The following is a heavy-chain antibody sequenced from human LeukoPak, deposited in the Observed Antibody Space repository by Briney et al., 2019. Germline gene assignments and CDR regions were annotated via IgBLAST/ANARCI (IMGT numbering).Heavy chain of an antibody. CDR3: ARHRYGAFDY. J-gene: IGHJ4*02. D-gene: IGHD3-10*01. Sequence: GGSLRLSCIASGFTFSDYWMHWVRQAPGKGLVWVSRINSDGSSTTYADSVKGRFTISRDNAKNTLYLQMNSLRAEDTAVYYCARHRYGAFDYWGRGTLVTVSS. CDR2: INSDGSST. V-gene: IGHV3-74*01. CDR1: GFTFSDYW.